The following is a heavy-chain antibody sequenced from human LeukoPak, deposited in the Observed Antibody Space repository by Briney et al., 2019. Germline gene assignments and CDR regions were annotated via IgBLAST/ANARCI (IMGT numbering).Heavy chain of an antibody. CDR3: ARTKEMATISYFDS. J-gene: IGHJ4*02. V-gene: IGHV3-48*03. CDR1: VFTFSSYE. D-gene: IGHD5-24*01. CDR2: IDSSGSTI. Sequence: GGSLRLSCAASVFTFSSYEMNGVRQAPGKGLESVSYIDSSGSTIHYADSVTGRFTISRDNAKNSLYLQMNSLRAEDTAVYYCARTKEMATISYFDSWGQGTLVTVSS.